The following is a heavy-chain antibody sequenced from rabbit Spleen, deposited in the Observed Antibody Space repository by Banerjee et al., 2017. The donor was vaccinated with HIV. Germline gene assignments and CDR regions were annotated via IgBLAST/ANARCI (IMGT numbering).Heavy chain of an antibody. CDR1: GFSFNINE. Sequence: QEQLEESGGDLVKPEGSLTLTCKASGFSFNINEMCWVRQAPGKRPEWIACIYTGDGYAYFASWVNGRFTVSKASSTTVTLQMTSLTAADTASYFCARDDNGGGGFIFNLWGPGTLVTVS. D-gene: IGHD2-1*01. J-gene: IGHJ4*01. CDR3: ARDDNGGGGFIFNL. V-gene: IGHV1S47*01. CDR2: IYTGDGYA.